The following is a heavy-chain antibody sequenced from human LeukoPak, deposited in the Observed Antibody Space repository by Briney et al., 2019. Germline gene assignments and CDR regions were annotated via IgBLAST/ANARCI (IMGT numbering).Heavy chain of an antibody. CDR3: AKGSCSSTSCEQGGLDY. CDR2: ISWNSGSI. Sequence: GGSLRLSCAASGFTFDDYAMHWVRQAPGKGLEWVSGISWNSGSIGYADSVKGRFTISRDNAKNSLYLQMNSLRAEDTALYYCAKGSCSSTSCEQGGLDYWGQGTLVTVSS. D-gene: IGHD2-2*01. CDR1: GFTFDDYA. J-gene: IGHJ4*02. V-gene: IGHV3-9*01.